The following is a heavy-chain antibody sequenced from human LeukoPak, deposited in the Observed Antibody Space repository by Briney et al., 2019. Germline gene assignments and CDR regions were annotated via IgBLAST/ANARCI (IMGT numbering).Heavy chain of an antibody. CDR2: IYPGDSDT. V-gene: IGHV5-51*01. CDR1: GYSFTSYW. CDR3: ARRDGSGSYPPLDY. Sequence: RGGSLKISCQGSGYSFTSYWIGWVRQLPGKGLEWMGIIYPGDSDTRYSPSFQGQVTISADKSISTAYLQWSSLKASDTAMYYCARRDGSGSYPPLDYWGQGTLVTVSS. D-gene: IGHD3-10*01. J-gene: IGHJ4*02.